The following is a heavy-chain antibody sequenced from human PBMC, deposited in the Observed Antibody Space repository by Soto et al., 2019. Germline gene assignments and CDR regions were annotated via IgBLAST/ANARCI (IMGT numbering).Heavy chain of an antibody. CDR2: IYNSGST. Sequence: SETLSLTCSVSGGSISSFYWSWIRQSPGKGLEWIGYIYNSGSTTYNPSLKSRVTISEDASKNQFSLKVYSVTAADTAVYYCARDPGSGWYSDFEYWGQGTLVTVSS. V-gene: IGHV4-59*01. D-gene: IGHD6-19*01. CDR1: GGSISSFY. CDR3: ARDPGSGWYSDFEY. J-gene: IGHJ4*02.